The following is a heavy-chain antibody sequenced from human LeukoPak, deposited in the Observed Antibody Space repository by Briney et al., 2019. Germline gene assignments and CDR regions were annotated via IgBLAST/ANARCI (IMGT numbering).Heavy chain of an antibody. Sequence: PSETLSLTCTVSGGSISSYYWSWIRQPPGKGLEWIGYIYYSGSTNYNPSLKSRVTMSVDTSKNQFSLKLSSVTAADTAVYYCARDYDGRGIRPWFDPWGQGTLVTVSS. CDR3: ARDYDGRGIRPWFDP. CDR1: GGSISSYY. D-gene: IGHD1-14*01. V-gene: IGHV4-59*12. J-gene: IGHJ5*02. CDR2: IYYSGST.